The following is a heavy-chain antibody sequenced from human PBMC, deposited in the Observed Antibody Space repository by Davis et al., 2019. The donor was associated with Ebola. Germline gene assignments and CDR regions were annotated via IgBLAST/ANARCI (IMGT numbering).Heavy chain of an antibody. Sequence: PGGSLRLSCAASGITFSRHSMHWVRQAPGKGLEWVAFISASGDSTFYADSLKGRFAISRDNAKNSLFLQMNSLTAEDTAVYYCAREAMLSMRLRMGITFAFDLWGQGTMVTVAS. D-gene: IGHD3-22*01. J-gene: IGHJ3*01. CDR2: ISASGDST. V-gene: IGHV3-21*01. CDR3: AREAMLSMRLRMGITFAFDL. CDR1: GITFSRHS.